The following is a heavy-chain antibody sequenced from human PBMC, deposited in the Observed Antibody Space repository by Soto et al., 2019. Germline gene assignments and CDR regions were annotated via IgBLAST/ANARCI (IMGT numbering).Heavy chain of an antibody. CDR2: IRSKGYGGAT. CDR3: ARRQYLDY. Sequence: SLRLSFTGSGFTFGDYAMRWFRQAPGKGLEWVGFIRSKGYGGATEYAASVKGRFTISRDDSKSIAYLEMNSLKTEDTAVYYCARRQYLDYWGQGTLVTVSS. V-gene: IGHV3-49*03. CDR1: GFTFGDYA. J-gene: IGHJ4*02.